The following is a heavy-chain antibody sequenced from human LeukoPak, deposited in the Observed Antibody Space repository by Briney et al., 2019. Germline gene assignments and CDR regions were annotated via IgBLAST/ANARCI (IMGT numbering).Heavy chain of an antibody. D-gene: IGHD2-2*01. Sequence: PSETLSLTCTVSGGSISSYYWSWIRQPPGKGLEWIGYIYYSGSTNYNPSLKSRVTISVDTSKNQFSLKLSSVTAADTAVYYCARGSTSPVYYYYGMDVWGQGTTVTVSS. CDR2: IYYSGST. V-gene: IGHV4-59*08. J-gene: IGHJ6*02. CDR1: GGSISSYY. CDR3: ARGSTSPVYYYYGMDV.